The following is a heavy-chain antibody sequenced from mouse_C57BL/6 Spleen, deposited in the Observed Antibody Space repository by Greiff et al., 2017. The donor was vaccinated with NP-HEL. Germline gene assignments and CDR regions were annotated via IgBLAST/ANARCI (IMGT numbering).Heavy chain of an antibody. J-gene: IGHJ1*03. CDR1: GYSITSGYD. D-gene: IGHD2-1*01. CDR3: ARGGYYGNYDWYFDV. Sequence: EVHLVESGPGMVKPSQSLSLTCTVTGYSITSGYDWYWIRHFPGNKLEWMGYISYSGSTNYKPTLKSRISITHDTSKNHFFLNLNSVTTEDTATYYCARGGYYGNYDWYFDVWGTGTTVTVSS. CDR2: ISYSGST. V-gene: IGHV3-1*01.